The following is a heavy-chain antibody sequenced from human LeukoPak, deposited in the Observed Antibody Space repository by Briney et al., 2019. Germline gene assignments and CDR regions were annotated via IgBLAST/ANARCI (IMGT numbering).Heavy chain of an antibody. J-gene: IGHJ4*02. CDR1: GFTFSSYA. D-gene: IGHD1-1*01. V-gene: IGHV3-23*01. CDR3: AKDRSFWNDVLGDY. CDR2: ISGSGGST. Sequence: GGSLRLSCAASGFTFSSYAMSWVRQAPGKRLEWVSAISGSGGSTYYADSVKGRFTISRDNSKNTLYLQMNSLRAEDTAVYYCAKDRSFWNDVLGDYWGQGTLVTVSS.